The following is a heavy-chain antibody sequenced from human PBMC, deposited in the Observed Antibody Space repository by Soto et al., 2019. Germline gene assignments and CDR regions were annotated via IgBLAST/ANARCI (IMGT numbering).Heavy chain of an antibody. J-gene: IGHJ4*02. Sequence: SETLSLTCTFSVGSIISGAHYWSWIRQPPGKGLEWIGYIYYSGTTYHNPSLKSRVTISVDTSKNQFSLKLSSVTAADTAVYYCARVWSGYYKFDSWGQGTLVTVSS. CDR3: ARVWSGYYKFDS. CDR1: VGSIISGAHY. D-gene: IGHD3-3*01. CDR2: IYYSGTT. V-gene: IGHV4-30-4*01.